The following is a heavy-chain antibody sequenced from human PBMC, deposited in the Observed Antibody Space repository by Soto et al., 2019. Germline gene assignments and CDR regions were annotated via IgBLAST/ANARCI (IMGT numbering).Heavy chain of an antibody. J-gene: IGHJ3*02. CDR2: IYYSGST. D-gene: IGHD2-2*01. V-gene: IGHV4-31*02. CDR1: GGSISTGGHY. CDR3: ARYHDALDI. Sequence: SLTCTVSGGSISTGGHYWSWIRQHPGKGLEWIGHIYYSGSTYYNPSLKSRVTISVDTSETQFSLKLSSVTAAETAVYYCARYHDALDIWRQGIMVTVSS.